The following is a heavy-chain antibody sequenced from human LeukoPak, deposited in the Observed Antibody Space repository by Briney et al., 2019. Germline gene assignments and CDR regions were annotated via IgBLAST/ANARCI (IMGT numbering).Heavy chain of an antibody. CDR1: GFTFSDYW. CDR3: ARVGTWELQRVFDY. Sequence: GSLRLSCAPSGFTFSDYWMTWVRQVPGKGLEWVANINRDGNEVHYVDSVKGRFTISRDNAKNSLYLQLDSLRVEDTAVYYCARVGTWELQRVFDYWGQGTLVTVSS. V-gene: IGHV3-7*01. J-gene: IGHJ4*02. CDR2: INRDGNEV. D-gene: IGHD1-26*01.